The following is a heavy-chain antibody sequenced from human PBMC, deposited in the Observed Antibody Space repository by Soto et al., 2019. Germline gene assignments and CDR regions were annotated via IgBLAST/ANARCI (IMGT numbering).Heavy chain of an antibody. CDR3: ARVKYCGGDCYRQGGSFDY. Sequence: PGESLKISCLGSGYNFNTYWIAWVRQMPGKGLEWVGIIYPRDSDIRYSPTFQGRVTISVDTSKNQFSLKLSSVTAADTAVYYCARVKYCGGDCYRQGGSFDYWGQGTLVTVSS. D-gene: IGHD2-21*01. CDR2: IYPRDSDI. CDR1: GYNFNTYW. J-gene: IGHJ4*02. V-gene: IGHV5-51*01.